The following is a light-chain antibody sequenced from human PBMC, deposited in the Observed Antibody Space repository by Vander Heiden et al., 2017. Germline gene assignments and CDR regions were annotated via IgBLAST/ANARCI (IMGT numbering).Light chain of an antibody. CDR3: QQYYSTPYT. V-gene: IGKV4-1*01. Sequence: DIGMTQSPDSLAVSLGERATINCKSSQSVLYSSNNQNYLTWYQQTPGQPPKLLIYWASTRESGVPDRFSGSGSGTDFTLTISSLQAEDVAVYYCQQYYSTPYTFGQGTKLEIK. J-gene: IGKJ2*01. CDR1: QSVLYSSNNQNY. CDR2: WAS.